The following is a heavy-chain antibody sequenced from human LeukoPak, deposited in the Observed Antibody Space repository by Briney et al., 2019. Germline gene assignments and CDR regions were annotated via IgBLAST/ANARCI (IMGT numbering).Heavy chain of an antibody. D-gene: IGHD2-2*01. CDR1: GGSSSGYY. J-gene: IGHJ5*02. CDR2: INHSGST. CDR3: ARVGCSSTSCYNWFDP. V-gene: IGHV4-34*01. Sequence: SETLSLTCAVYGGSSSGYYWSWIRQPPGKGLEWIGEINHSGSTNYNPSLKSRVTISVDTSKNQFSLKLSSVTAADTAVYYCARVGCSSTSCYNWFDPWGQGTLVTVSS.